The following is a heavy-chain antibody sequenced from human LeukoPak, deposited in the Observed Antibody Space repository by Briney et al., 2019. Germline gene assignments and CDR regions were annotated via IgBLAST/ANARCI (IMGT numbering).Heavy chain of an antibody. J-gene: IGHJ4*02. D-gene: IGHD5-12*01. CDR1: GFTLNNFA. CDR2: ISASGGLT. CDR3: AKGGGIVATVPPNYFDS. V-gene: IGHV3-23*01. Sequence: PGGSLRLSCVASGFTLNNFALSWVRQAPGKGLEWVSLISASGGLTYDADSAKGRFTISRDNSNNTVYLQMNSLRAEDTGVYFCAKGGGIVATVPPNYFDSWGQGTLVTVSS.